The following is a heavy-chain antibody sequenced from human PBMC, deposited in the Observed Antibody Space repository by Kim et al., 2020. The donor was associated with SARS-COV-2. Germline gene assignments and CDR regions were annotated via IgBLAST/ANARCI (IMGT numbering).Heavy chain of an antibody. CDR3: ARHMGYSSIFDS. Sequence: SETLSLTCTVSGGSIRSGDYYCSWMRQPPGEGLEWIGHISYSGRTYYNPSLKSRVTISVDTSKNRFSLKLDSVTAADTAVYYCARHMGYSSIFDSWGQGTLVTVSS. J-gene: IGHJ4*02. CDR2: ISYSGRT. V-gene: IGHV4-30-4*01. D-gene: IGHD5-12*01. CDR1: GGSIRSGDYY.